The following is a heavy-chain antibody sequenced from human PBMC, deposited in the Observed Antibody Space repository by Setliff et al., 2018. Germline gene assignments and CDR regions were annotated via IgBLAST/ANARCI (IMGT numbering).Heavy chain of an antibody. CDR1: GYTFTGYY. J-gene: IGHJ6*02. CDR2: INPNSGCT. V-gene: IGHV1-2*02. CDR3: SRFGLYYEAVYGGGDYYYYGMDV. Sequence: SVKVSCKASGYTFTGYYMHWVRQAPGQGLEWMGWINPNSGCTNYAQKVQGRVTMTTDTSTGTIYMELRSLRADDTAVYYCSRFGLYYEAVYGGGDYYYYGMDVWGQGTTVTVSS. D-gene: IGHD3-16*01.